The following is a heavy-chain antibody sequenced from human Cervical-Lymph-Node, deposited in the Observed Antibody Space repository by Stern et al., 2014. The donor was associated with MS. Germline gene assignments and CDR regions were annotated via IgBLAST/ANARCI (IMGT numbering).Heavy chain of an antibody. J-gene: IGHJ4*02. V-gene: IGHV3-30-3*01. Sequence: VHLVESEGGVVQPGRSLRLSCAASGFIFSNYAMHWVRQAPGKGLDWVAFVSNEGSKQFYADSVKGRFTISRDNANNTLYLQMNSLRPEDTAVYYCGRDTCRGGGCYFRYWGQGILITVSS. CDR3: GRDTCRGGGCYFRY. CDR1: GFIFSNYA. D-gene: IGHD2-15*01. CDR2: VSNEGSKQ.